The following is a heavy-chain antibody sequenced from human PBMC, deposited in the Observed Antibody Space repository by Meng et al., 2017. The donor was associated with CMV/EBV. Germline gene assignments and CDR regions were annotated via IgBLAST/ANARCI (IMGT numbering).Heavy chain of an antibody. Sequence: ITAKVSGSPLVTHTQPLRPPSTLSAVSLSTTGGVVGWSRHPPGQALAWLALIYWEDDKRYSPSLKSRLTITEDTSKNQVVLTMTNMDPVDTATYYCAHKGRRMAAAGINWFDPWGQGTLVTVSS. V-gene: IGHV2-5*02. J-gene: IGHJ5*02. CDR1: AVSLSTTGGV. D-gene: IGHD6-13*01. CDR2: IYWEDDK. CDR3: AHKGRRMAAAGINWFDP.